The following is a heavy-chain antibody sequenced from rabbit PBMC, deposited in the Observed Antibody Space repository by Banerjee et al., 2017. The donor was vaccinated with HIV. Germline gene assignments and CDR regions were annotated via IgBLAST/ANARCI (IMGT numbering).Heavy chain of an antibody. D-gene: IGHD1-1*01. J-gene: IGHJ4*01. V-gene: IGHV1S40*01. Sequence: QSLEESGGDLVKPGASLTLTCTASGFSFSSSYFMCWVRQAPGKGLEWIACIYTGDGATYYASWAKGRFTISKTSSTTVTLQMTSLTAADTATYFCARRTNWSAGFSLWGQGTLVTVS. CDR2: IYTGDGAT. CDR3: ARRTNWSAGFSL. CDR1: GFSFSSSYF.